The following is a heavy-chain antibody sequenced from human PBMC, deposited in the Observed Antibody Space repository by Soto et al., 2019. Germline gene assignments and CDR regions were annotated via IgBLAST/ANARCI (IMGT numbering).Heavy chain of an antibody. J-gene: IGHJ5*02. CDR3: ARGISSSWYLGWFDP. CDR1: GYTFTGYY. V-gene: IGHV1-46*01. CDR2: INPSGGST. Sequence: ASVKVSCKAAGYTFTGYYVHWVRQAPGQGLEWMGIINPSGGSTSYAQKFQGRVTMTRDTSTSTVYMELSSLRSEDTAVYYCARGISSSWYLGWFDPWGQGTLVTVSS. D-gene: IGHD6-13*01.